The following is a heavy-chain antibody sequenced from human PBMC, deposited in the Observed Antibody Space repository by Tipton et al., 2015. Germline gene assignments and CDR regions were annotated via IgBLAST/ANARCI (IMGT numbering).Heavy chain of an antibody. CDR1: GGSFSGYY. CDR2: ISYSGTT. J-gene: IGHJ4*02. V-gene: IGHV4-59*12. CDR3: ARIRGRYVLDH. Sequence: LRLSCAVYGGSFSGYYWSWIRQTPGEGLEWIGYISYSGTTNYNPSLKSRVTISVDTSKNQFFLRVTSVTAADTAVYYCARIRGRYVLDHWGQGTLVTVSS. D-gene: IGHD3-16*01.